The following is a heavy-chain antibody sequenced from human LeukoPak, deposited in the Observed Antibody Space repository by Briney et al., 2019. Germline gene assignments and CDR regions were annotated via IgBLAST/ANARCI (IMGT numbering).Heavy chain of an antibody. CDR2: INARGDT. Sequence: SETLSLTCAVYGWSFNDYYWNWIRQPPGKGLEWIGEINARGDTNYNPSLKSRVNISVDTSKKQFSLRLTSMIAADTALYYCARGQVPAARGYNWFDPWSQGTLVTVSS. CDR3: ARGQVPAARGYNWFDP. V-gene: IGHV4-34*01. J-gene: IGHJ5*02. D-gene: IGHD2-2*01. CDR1: GWSFNDYY.